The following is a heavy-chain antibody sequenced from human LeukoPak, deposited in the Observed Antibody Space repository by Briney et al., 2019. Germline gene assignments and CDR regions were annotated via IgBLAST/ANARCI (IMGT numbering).Heavy chain of an antibody. CDR3: AHLARGVEVAGDYLT. V-gene: IGHV3-48*01. J-gene: IGHJ4*02. D-gene: IGHD6-19*01. Sequence: GGSLRLSCAASGFTVSSNYMSWVRQAPGKGLEWVSYISSGSSNIYYADSVKGRFTISGDNAKNSLYLQMNSLRAEDTAVYYCAHLARGVEVAGDYLTWGQGTLVTVSS. CDR2: ISSGSSNI. CDR1: GFTVSSNY.